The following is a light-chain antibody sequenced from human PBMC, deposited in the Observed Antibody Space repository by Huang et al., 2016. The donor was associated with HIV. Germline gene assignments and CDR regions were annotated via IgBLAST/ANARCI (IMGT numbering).Light chain of an antibody. Sequence: DIVMTQSPAILSVSPGERATLSCRASRSITTNLAWYQHKPGQAHRLLVYGASTRATDIPGRFSGSGSGTEFTLTISSLQSEDLAVYYCQQYNNWPSTWTFGQGTNVEIK. CDR3: QQYNNWPSTWT. CDR2: GAS. CDR1: RSITTN. V-gene: IGKV3-15*01. J-gene: IGKJ1*01.